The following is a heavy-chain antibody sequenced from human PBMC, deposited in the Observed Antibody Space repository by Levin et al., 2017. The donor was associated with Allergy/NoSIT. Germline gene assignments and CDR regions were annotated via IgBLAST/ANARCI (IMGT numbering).Heavy chain of an antibody. V-gene: IGHV4-61*02. D-gene: IGHD5-12*01. CDR1: GDSISRGFYY. CDR2: IYVTGRT. J-gene: IGHJ6*03. Sequence: SETLSLTCSVSGDSISRGFYYWSWIRQPAGEGLEWIGRIYVTGRTTYSPSLKTRVTISLDRSKDHVSLKINSVTAADPAVYYCARDLEGCGGYEPYCYMDGWGKGTTVTVSS. CDR3: ARDLEGCGGYEPYCYMDG.